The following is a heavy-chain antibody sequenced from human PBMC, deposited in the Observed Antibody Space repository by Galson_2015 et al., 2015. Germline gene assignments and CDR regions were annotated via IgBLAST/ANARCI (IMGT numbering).Heavy chain of an antibody. Sequence: SLRLSCAASGFSFSTSAMSWVRQAPGKGLEWVSTISGGSVSTYYADSVKGRFTISRDNSKNTLYLQMNSLRAEDTAVYYCAKAPTVTTFGYWGQGTLIIVSS. D-gene: IGHD4-17*01. V-gene: IGHV3-23*01. CDR3: AKAPTVTTFGY. CDR2: ISGGSVST. J-gene: IGHJ4*02. CDR1: GFSFSTSA.